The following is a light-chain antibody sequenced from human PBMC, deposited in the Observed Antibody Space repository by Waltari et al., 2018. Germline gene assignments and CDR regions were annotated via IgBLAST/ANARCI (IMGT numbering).Light chain of an antibody. CDR3: QQYGSSPLYT. V-gene: IGKV3-20*01. Sequence: EIVLTQSPGTLSLSPGERATLSCRASQSVSSSYLAWYQQKPGQAPRLLIYVASSSATGIPDRFSGSGSVTDFTLTISRLEPEDFAVYYCQQYGSSPLYTFGQGTKLEIK. CDR2: VAS. J-gene: IGKJ2*01. CDR1: QSVSSSY.